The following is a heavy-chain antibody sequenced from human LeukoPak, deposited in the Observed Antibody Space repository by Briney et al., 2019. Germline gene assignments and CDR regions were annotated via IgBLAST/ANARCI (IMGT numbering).Heavy chain of an antibody. CDR3: ARDGGTRLGFDP. CDR2: VSPGGST. D-gene: IGHD3-16*01. J-gene: IGHJ5*02. Sequence: PSETLSLTCAVYGGYFSGYYWSWIRQPPGKGLEWIGEVSPGGSTRYNPSLRSRVTISLDTSRSRFSLRLSSVTAADTGVYYCARDGGTRLGFDPWGQGTLVTVSS. CDR1: GGYFSGYY. V-gene: IGHV4-34*01.